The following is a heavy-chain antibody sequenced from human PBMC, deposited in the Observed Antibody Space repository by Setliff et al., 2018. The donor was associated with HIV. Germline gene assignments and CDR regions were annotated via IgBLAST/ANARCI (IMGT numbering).Heavy chain of an antibody. Sequence: GGSLRLSCAASGFTFSSYWMTWVRQAPGKGLEWVANIKQDGSEKYYVGSVKGRLTISRDNAKNSLYLQINSLRAEDTAVYYCAFSRRGFDYWGQGTLVTVSS. CDR2: IKQDGSEK. J-gene: IGHJ4*02. CDR3: AFSRRGFDY. V-gene: IGHV3-7*03. CDR1: GFTFSSYW. D-gene: IGHD5-12*01.